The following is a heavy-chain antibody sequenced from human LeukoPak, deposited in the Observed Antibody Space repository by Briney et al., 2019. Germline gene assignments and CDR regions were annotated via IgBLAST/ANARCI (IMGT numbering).Heavy chain of an antibody. Sequence: SETLSLTCAVYGGSFSGYYWSWIRQPPGRGLEWIGEINYSGSTNYNPSLKSRVTISVDTSKNQFSLKLSSVTAADTAVYYCARGLHSSGYKPYYYYYGMDVWGQGTTVTVSS. CDR3: ARGLHSSGYKPYYYYYGMDV. CDR1: GGSFSGYY. V-gene: IGHV4-34*01. J-gene: IGHJ6*02. D-gene: IGHD3-22*01. CDR2: INYSGST.